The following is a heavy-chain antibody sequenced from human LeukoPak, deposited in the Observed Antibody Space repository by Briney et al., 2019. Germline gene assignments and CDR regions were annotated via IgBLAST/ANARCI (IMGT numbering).Heavy chain of an antibody. CDR2: IIPILGIA. V-gene: IGHV1-69*04. Sequence: GASVKVSCTASGGTFSSYAISWVRQAPGQGLEWMGRIIPILGIANYAQKFQGRVTITADKSTSTAYMELSSLRSEDTAVYYCVREKWGGTYDNWGQGTLVTVSS. CDR3: VREKWGGTYDN. D-gene: IGHD3-16*01. J-gene: IGHJ4*02. CDR1: GGTFSSYA.